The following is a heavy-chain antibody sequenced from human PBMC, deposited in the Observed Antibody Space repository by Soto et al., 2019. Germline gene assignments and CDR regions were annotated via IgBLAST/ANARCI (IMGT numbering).Heavy chain of an antibody. D-gene: IGHD3-3*01. Sequence: ASVKVSCKASGYTFTSYGISWVRQAPGQGLEWMGWISAYNGNTNYAQKLQGRVTMTTDTSTSTAYMELRSLRSDDTAVYYCASDLGGRGFDFWSGYYQYYMDVWGKGTTVTVSS. J-gene: IGHJ6*03. CDR3: ASDLGGRGFDFWSGYYQYYMDV. V-gene: IGHV1-18*01. CDR1: GYTFTSYG. CDR2: ISAYNGNT.